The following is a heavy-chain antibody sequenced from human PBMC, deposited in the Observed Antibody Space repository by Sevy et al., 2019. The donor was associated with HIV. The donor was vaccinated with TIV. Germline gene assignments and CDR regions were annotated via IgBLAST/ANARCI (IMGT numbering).Heavy chain of an antibody. V-gene: IGHV3-30*02. CDR1: AFTFSHYA. CDR2: IHFDGSDK. D-gene: IGHD6-13*01. CDR3: AKNTAAAGTGGFHY. Sequence: GGSLRLSCAASAFTFSHYAMHWVRQAPGKGLEWVAFIHFDGSDKYYADSVKGRFTISRDNSKNLLYLQMNSLRAEDTAEYDCAKNTAAAGTGGFHYWGQGTRVTVSS. J-gene: IGHJ4*02.